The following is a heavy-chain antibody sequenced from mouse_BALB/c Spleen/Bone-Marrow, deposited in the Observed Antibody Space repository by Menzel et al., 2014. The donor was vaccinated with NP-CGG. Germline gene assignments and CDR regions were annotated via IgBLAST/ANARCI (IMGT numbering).Heavy chain of an antibody. CDR2: IDPANDNN. V-gene: IGHV14-3*02. D-gene: IGHD2-14*01. CDR3: ARDYGYDAGFAWFVY. Sequence: VQLQQPGAELVKPGASVKLSCTASGFNIKDTYMHWVKQRPEQGLEWIGKIDPANDNNKYDPKFQGKATITTDKSSSTAFMQLSSLTSEDSAVYYCARDYGYDAGFAWFVYWGQGTLVTVSA. J-gene: IGHJ3*01. CDR1: GFNIKDTY.